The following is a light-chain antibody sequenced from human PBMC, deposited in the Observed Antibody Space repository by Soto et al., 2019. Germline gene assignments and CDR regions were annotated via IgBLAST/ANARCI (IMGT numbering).Light chain of an antibody. CDR2: NNN. J-gene: IGLJ3*02. Sequence: QSALTQPPSASGTPGQRVTISCSGSNSNIGGNPVNWFQQLPGTAPKLLIYNNNQRPSGVPDRISGSKSGTSASLAISGLHSEDEADYFCAAWDDSLDGWVFGGGTKLTVL. CDR3: AAWDDSLDGWV. V-gene: IGLV1-44*01. CDR1: NSNIGGNP.